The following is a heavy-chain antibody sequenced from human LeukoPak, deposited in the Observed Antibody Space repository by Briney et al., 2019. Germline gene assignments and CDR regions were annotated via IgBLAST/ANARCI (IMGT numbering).Heavy chain of an antibody. CDR3: ANKAIVTGGLAY. CDR1: GFTFSSYA. V-gene: IGHV3-23*01. J-gene: IGHJ4*02. CDR2: ISGSGGST. Sequence: GGSLRLSCAASGFTFSSYAMSWVRQAPGKGLEWDSIISGSGGSTYYADSVKGRFTISRDNPKNTLYLLMNSLRAEDTAVYYCANKAIVTGGLAYWGQGTLVTVSS. D-gene: IGHD4-11*01.